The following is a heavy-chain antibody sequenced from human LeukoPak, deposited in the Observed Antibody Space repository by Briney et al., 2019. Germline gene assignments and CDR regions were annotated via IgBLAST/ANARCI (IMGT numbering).Heavy chain of an antibody. CDR1: GGSVSSYY. CDR3: ARDTAMKR. D-gene: IGHD5-18*01. J-gene: IGHJ4*02. CDR2: IYYSGST. V-gene: IGHV4-59*02. Sequence: SETLSLTCTVSGGSVSSYYWSWIRQPPGKGLEWIGYIYYSGSTNYNPSLKSRVTISVDTSKNQFSLKLSSVTAADTAVYYCARDTAMKRWGQGTLVTVSS.